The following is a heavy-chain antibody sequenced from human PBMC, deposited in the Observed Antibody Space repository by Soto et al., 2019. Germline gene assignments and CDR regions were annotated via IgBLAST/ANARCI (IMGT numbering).Heavy chain of an antibody. CDR3: ARVVGSSGWYYGSFDI. CDR1: GGSFSGSY. Sequence: SETLSLTCAVYGGSFSGSYWDWIRQPPGKGLEWIGEINQSGSTNYNPSLKSRVTISVDTSKNQFSLKLSSVTAADSAVYYCARVVGSSGWYYGSFDIWGPGTMVTVSS. CDR2: INQSGST. D-gene: IGHD6-19*01. V-gene: IGHV4-34*01. J-gene: IGHJ3*02.